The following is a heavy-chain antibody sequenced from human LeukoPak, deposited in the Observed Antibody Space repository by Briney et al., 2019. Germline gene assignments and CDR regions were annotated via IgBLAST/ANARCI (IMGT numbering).Heavy chain of an antibody. V-gene: IGHV4-38-2*02. CDR1: GGSISSYY. Sequence: SETLSLTCTVSGGSISSYYWGWIRQPPGKGLEWIGSIYHSGSTYYNPSLKSRVTISVDTSKNQFSLKLSSVTAADTAVYYCARGYGYSSSWYDYWGQGTLVTVSS. D-gene: IGHD6-13*01. CDR3: ARGYGYSSSWYDY. CDR2: IYHSGST. J-gene: IGHJ4*02.